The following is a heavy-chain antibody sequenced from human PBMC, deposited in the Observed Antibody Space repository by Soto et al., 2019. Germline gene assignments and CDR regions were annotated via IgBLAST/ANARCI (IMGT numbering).Heavy chain of an antibody. CDR3: ERRRSSSWDFDY. J-gene: IGHJ4*02. CDR1: GYSFTSYW. V-gene: IGHV5-51*01. D-gene: IGHD6-13*01. Sequence: PGESLKISCKGSGYSFTSYWIAWVRQMPGKGLEWMGIIYPGDSDTRYSPFFQGQVTISADKSISTAYLQWNSLRASDTAMYYCERRRSSSWDFDYWGQGTQLTVSS. CDR2: IYPGDSDT.